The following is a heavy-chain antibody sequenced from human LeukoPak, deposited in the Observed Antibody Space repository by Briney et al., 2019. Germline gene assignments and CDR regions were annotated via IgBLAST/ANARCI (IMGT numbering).Heavy chain of an antibody. D-gene: IGHD6-19*01. CDR3: AKGGSDWSFDY. Sequence: QAGGSLRLSCAASGFTFSSHAMSWVRQAPGKGLEWVSRISVSGGSTYYADSVKGRFTISRDTSKNTLYLQMNSLRAEDTAVYYCAKGGSDWSFDYWGQGTLVTVSS. CDR2: ISVSGGST. V-gene: IGHV3-23*01. CDR1: GFTFSSHA. J-gene: IGHJ4*02.